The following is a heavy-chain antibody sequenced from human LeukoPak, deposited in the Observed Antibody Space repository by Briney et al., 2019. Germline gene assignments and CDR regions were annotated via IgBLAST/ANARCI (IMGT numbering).Heavy chain of an antibody. D-gene: IGHD6-19*01. J-gene: IGHJ3*02. CDR2: TGSGSSYT. CDR3: ARRYSNGWFFVFDI. CDR1: GFTFSDYY. Sequence: PGGSLRLSCAASGFTFSDYYMSWIRQAPGKGLEWVSYTGSGSSYTNYADSVKGRFTISRDNAKNSLYLQMNSLRAEDTAVYYCARRYSNGWFFVFDIWGQGTMVTVSS. V-gene: IGHV3-11*06.